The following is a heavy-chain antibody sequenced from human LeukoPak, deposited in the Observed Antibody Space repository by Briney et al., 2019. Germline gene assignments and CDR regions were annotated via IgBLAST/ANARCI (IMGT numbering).Heavy chain of an antibody. CDR3: ARQVYSGTHYFDY. J-gene: IGHJ4*02. CDR1: GGPISSRSCC. V-gene: IGHV4-39*01. D-gene: IGHD1-26*01. CDR2: IYYSGST. Sequence: SETLSLTCTVSGGPISSRSCCWGWIRQPPGKGLEWIGTIYYSGSTYYNPSLKSRVTISVDTSKNQFSLRLSFVTAADTAVYYCARQVYSGTHYFDYWGQGTLVTVSS.